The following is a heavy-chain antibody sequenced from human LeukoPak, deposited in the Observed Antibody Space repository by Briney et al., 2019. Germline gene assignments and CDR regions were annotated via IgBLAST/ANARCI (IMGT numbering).Heavy chain of an antibody. Sequence: GRSLRLSCAASGFIFDTYGMHWVRQAPGKGLECVAVIWYDGGKKYYADSVKGRFTISRDNSKNTLYLQMNSLRAEDTAVYYCAKDRGHCSGGSCYYFDYWGQGTLVTVSS. CDR2: IWYDGGKK. CDR3: AKDRGHCSGGSCYYFDY. CDR1: GFIFDTYG. J-gene: IGHJ4*02. D-gene: IGHD2-15*01. V-gene: IGHV3-33*06.